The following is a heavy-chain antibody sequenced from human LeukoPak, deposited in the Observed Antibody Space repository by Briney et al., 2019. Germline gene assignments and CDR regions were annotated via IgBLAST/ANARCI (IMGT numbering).Heavy chain of an antibody. CDR1: GGSISSSNW. CDR3: AREDVATMAFDY. V-gene: IGHV4-4*02. D-gene: IGHD5-12*01. J-gene: IGHJ4*02. CDR2: IYHSGST. Sequence: SGTLSLTCAVSGGSISSSNWWSWVRQPPGKGLEWIGEIYHSGSTNYNPSLKSRVTISADKSKNQFSLKLSSVTAADTAVYYCAREDVATMAFDYWGQGTLVSVSS.